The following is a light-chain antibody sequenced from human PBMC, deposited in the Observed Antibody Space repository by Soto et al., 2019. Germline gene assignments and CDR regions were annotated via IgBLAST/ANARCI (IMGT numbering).Light chain of an antibody. V-gene: IGKV1-5*01. J-gene: IGKJ1*01. CDR2: DAS. CDR1: QTISSW. Sequence: DIQMTQSPSSLSASVGNSVTITCGASQTISSWLAWYQQKPGKAPKLLIFDASSLESGVPSRFSGSGSGTELTLTISGLQHDDFATYFCQQYKSYAPTFGQGTKVDIK. CDR3: QQYKSYAPT.